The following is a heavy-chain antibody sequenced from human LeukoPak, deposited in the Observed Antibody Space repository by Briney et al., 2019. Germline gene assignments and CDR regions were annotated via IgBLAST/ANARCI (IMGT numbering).Heavy chain of an antibody. CDR3: AKDRGWELQYFDY. V-gene: IGHV3-30*18. CDR2: ISYDGSNK. Sequence: GGSLRLSCAASGFTFSTYSMNWVRQAPGKGLEWVAVISYDGSNKYYADSVKGRFIISRDNSKNTLYLQMNSLRAEDTAVYYCAKDRGWELQYFDYWGQGTLVTVSS. D-gene: IGHD1-26*01. J-gene: IGHJ4*02. CDR1: GFTFSTYS.